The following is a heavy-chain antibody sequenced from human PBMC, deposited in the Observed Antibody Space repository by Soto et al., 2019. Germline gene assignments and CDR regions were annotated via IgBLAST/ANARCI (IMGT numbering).Heavy chain of an antibody. CDR2: INPSGST. D-gene: IGHD2-15*01. CDR1: GYTFNSHA. Sequence: ASVKVSCKASGYTFNSHAIHWMRQAPGQGLEWMGIINPSGSTSYAQKFQGRVTMTRDTSTSTVYMELSSLRSGDTAVYYCARVYCSGGSCYSIDYWGQGTLVTVSS. CDR3: ARVYCSGGSCYSIDY. J-gene: IGHJ4*02. V-gene: IGHV1-46*02.